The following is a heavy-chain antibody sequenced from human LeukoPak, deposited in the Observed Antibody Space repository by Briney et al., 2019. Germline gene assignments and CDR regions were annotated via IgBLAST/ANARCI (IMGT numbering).Heavy chain of an antibody. V-gene: IGHV3-74*03. CDR3: ANEYSKGDV. J-gene: IGHJ3*01. D-gene: IGHD4-11*01. Sequence: PGGSLRLSCAASGFTVSSNYMSWVRQAPGKGLVWVSRINTDGSSTMYADSVKGRFTISRDNSKNTLYLQMNSLRAEDAAVYYCANEYSKGDVWGQGTMVTVSS. CDR2: INTDGSST. CDR1: GFTVSSNY.